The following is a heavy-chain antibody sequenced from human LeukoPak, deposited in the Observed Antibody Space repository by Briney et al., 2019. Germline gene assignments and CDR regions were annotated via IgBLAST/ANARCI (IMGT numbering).Heavy chain of an antibody. J-gene: IGHJ3*02. CDR3: ARSHLRFLEWLLMRTPDAFDI. D-gene: IGHD3-3*01. V-gene: IGHV7-4-1*02. CDR2: INTNTGNP. CDR1: GYTFTGYY. Sequence: ASVKVSCKASGYTFTGYYMHWVRQAPGQGLEWMGWINTNTGNPTYAQGFTGRFVFSLDTSVSTAYLQISSLKAEDTAVYYCARSHLRFLEWLLMRTPDAFDIWGQGTMVTVSS.